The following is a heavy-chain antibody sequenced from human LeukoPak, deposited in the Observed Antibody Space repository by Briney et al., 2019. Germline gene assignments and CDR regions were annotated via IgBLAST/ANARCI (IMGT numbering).Heavy chain of an antibody. D-gene: IGHD6-19*01. CDR1: GGTFSSYA. V-gene: IGHV1-18*01. J-gene: IGHJ4*02. CDR3: ARDKRSGPSDY. Sequence: ASVKVSCKASGGTFSSYAISWVRQAPGQGLEWMGWISAYNGNTNYAQKLQGRVTMTTDTSTSTAYMELRSLRSDDTAVYYCARDKRSGPSDYWGQGTLVTVSS. CDR2: ISAYNGNT.